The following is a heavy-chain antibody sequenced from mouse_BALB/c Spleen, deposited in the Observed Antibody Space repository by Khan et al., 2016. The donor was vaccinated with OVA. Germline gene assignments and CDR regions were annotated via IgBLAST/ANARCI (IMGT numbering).Heavy chain of an antibody. CDR3: AREEALYDFDY. V-gene: IGHV1S132*01. Sequence: QVQLQQSGAELVRPGASVKLSCKTSGYIFTSYWIHWVKQRSGQGLEWIASIYPGTDYTFYHERVKDKATLTADKSSSTAYMQLSSLKSADSAVCCGAREEALYDFDYWGQGTTVTVSA. D-gene: IGHD2-14*01. CDR2: IYPGTDYT. J-gene: IGHJ2*01. CDR1: GYIFTSYW.